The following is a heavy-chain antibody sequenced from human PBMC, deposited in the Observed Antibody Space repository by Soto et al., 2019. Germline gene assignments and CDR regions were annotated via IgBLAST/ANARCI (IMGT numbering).Heavy chain of an antibody. CDR1: GGSFSGYY. D-gene: IGHD2-2*01. J-gene: IGHJ4*02. V-gene: IGHV4-34*01. CDR2: INHSGST. Sequence: QVQLQQWGAGLLKPSETLSLTCAVYGGSFSGYYWSWIRQPPGKGLEWIGEINHSGSTNYNPSLKSRVTISVDTSKNQFSRKLSSVTAADTAVYYCARGFVGSVVPAAVLYYFDYWGQGTLVTVSS. CDR3: ARGFVGSVVPAAVLYYFDY.